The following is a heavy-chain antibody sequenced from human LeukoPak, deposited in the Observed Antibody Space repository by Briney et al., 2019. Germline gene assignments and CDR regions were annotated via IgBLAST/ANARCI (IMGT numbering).Heavy chain of an antibody. CDR2: IYYSGST. V-gene: IGHV4-59*08. Sequence: SETLSLTCTVSGGSISSYYWSWIRQPPGKGLEWIGYIYYSGSTNYNPSLKSRVTISVDTSKNQFSLKLSSVTAADTAVYYCARGVTYYDFWSGYQTRAFDIWGQGTMVTVSS. D-gene: IGHD3-3*01. J-gene: IGHJ3*02. CDR1: GGSISSYY. CDR3: ARGVTYYDFWSGYQTRAFDI.